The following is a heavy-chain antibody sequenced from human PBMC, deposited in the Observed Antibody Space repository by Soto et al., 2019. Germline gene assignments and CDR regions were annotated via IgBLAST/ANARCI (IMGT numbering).Heavy chain of an antibody. J-gene: IGHJ5*02. CDR2: IYWDDDK. V-gene: IGHV2-5*02. D-gene: IGHD1-7*01. CDR3: AHSKGTGTTGPVGWFDP. Sequence: SGPTLVNPTQTLTLTCTFSGFSLSTRGVGVGWIRQPPGKALEWLALIYWDDDKRYSPSLKSRLTITKDTSKNQVVLTMTNMDPVDTATYYCAHSKGTGTTGPVGWFDPWGQGTLVTVSS. CDR1: GFSLSTRGVG.